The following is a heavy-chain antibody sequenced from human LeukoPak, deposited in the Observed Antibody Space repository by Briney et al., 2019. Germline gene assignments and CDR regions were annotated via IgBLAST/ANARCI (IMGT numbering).Heavy chain of an antibody. Sequence: ASVKVSCKASGYTFTGYYMHWVRQAPGQGLEWMGRINPNSGGTNYAQKFQGRVTMTRDTSISTAYVELGRLRSDDTAVYYCARKPPAHCSGGSCYEAFDIWGQGTMVTVSS. V-gene: IGHV1-2*06. CDR3: ARKPPAHCSGGSCYEAFDI. CDR1: GYTFTGYY. J-gene: IGHJ3*02. CDR2: INPNSGGT. D-gene: IGHD2-15*01.